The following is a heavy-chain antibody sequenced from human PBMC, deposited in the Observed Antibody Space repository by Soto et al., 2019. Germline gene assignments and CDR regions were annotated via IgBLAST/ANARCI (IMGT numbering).Heavy chain of an antibody. D-gene: IGHD6-19*01. Sequence: EAQMVETGGGLIQPGGSLRLSCAASGFTACNNYMSWVRQAPGRGLEWVSVIDSGGSTYYADSMKGRFTISRDNSKNTLYRQMNSLRAEDAAVYYCARRGAVAGGAILDYWGQGALVTVSS. J-gene: IGHJ4*02. V-gene: IGHV3-53*02. CDR1: GFTACNNY. CDR3: ARRGAVAGGAILDY. CDR2: IDSGGST.